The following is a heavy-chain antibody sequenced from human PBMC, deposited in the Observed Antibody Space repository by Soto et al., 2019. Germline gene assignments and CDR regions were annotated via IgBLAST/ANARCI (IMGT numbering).Heavy chain of an antibody. V-gene: IGHV4-31*03. Sequence: SETLSLTCTVSGGSISSGGYYWSWIRQHPGKGLEWIGFIYYSGSTYYNPSLKSRVTISVDTSKNQYSMKLSYVTAAETAVNYCARVVWAPSPFSAAGTNNWFDPWGQGTLVTVSS. J-gene: IGHJ5*02. CDR1: GGSISSGGYY. CDR3: ARVVWAPSPFSAAGTNNWFDP. CDR2: IYYSGST. D-gene: IGHD6-13*01.